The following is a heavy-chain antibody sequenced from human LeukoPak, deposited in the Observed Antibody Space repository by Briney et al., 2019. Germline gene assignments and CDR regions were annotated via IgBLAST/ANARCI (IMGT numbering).Heavy chain of an antibody. D-gene: IGHD2-21*01. CDR3: ARVPSVIDAFDI. CDR1: GGSFSGYY. V-gene: IGHV4-34*09. CDR2: INHSGST. Sequence: SETLSLTCAVYGGSFSGYYWSWIRQPPGKGLEWIGEINHSGSTNYNPSLKSRLTISVDRSKNQFSLRLSSMTAADTAVYYCARVPSVIDAFDIWGQGTMVTVSS. J-gene: IGHJ3*02.